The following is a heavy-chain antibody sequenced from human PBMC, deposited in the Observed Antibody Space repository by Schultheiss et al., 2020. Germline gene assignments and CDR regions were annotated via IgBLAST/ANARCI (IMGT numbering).Heavy chain of an antibody. V-gene: IGHV7-4-1*02. D-gene: IGHD6-19*01. Sequence: ASVKVSCKASGYTFTSYAMNWVRQAPGQGLEWMGWINTNTGNPTYAQGFTGRFVFSLDTSVSTAYLQISSLKAEDTAVYYCARGQWLGLTNPFDYWGQGTLVTVSS. CDR1: GYTFTSYA. J-gene: IGHJ4*02. CDR3: ARGQWLGLTNPFDY. CDR2: INTNTGNP.